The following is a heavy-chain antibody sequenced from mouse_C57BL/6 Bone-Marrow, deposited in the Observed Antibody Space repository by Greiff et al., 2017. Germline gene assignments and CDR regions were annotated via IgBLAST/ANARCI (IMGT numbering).Heavy chain of an antibody. CDR2: IDPETGGT. J-gene: IGHJ3*01. Sequence: VQRLESGAELVRPGASVTLSCKASGYTFTDYEMHWVKQTPVHGLEWIGAIDPETGGTAYNQKFKGKAILTADKSSSTAYMELRSLTSEDSAVYYCTRLLWLRRAWFAYWGQGTLVTVSA. V-gene: IGHV1-15*01. D-gene: IGHD2-2*01. CDR1: GYTFTDYE. CDR3: TRLLWLRRAWFAY.